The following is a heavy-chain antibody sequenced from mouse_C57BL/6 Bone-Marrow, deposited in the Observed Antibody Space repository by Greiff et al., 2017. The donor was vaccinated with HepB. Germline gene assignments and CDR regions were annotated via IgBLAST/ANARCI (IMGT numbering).Heavy chain of an antibody. Sequence: QVTLKVSGPGILQSSKTLSLTCSFSGFSLSTSGMGVSWIRQPSGKGLEWLAHIYWDDDKRYHPSLKSRLTISKDTSRNQGFLKITSVDTADTATYCCARRGSYSNYVGYFEVWGTGTTVTVSS. D-gene: IGHD2-5*01. CDR1: GFSLSTSGMG. CDR3: ARRGSYSNYVGYFEV. V-gene: IGHV8-12*01. J-gene: IGHJ1*03. CDR2: IYWDDDK.